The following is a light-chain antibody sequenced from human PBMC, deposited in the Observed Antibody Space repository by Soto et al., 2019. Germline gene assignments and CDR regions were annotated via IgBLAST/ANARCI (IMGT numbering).Light chain of an antibody. CDR3: QQYANLPNT. J-gene: IGKJ2*01. Sequence: DIQMTQSPSSLSASVGDRVTITCQASQDITNYLNWYQQKPGKAPKLLIYDASNSETGVPSRFSGSASGTDFSFTISSLQPEDFATYYCQQYANLPNTFGRGTKLEIK. CDR1: QDITNY. CDR2: DAS. V-gene: IGKV1-33*01.